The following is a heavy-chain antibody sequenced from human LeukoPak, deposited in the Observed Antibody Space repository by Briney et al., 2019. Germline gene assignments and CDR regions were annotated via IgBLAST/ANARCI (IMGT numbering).Heavy chain of an antibody. CDR2: INPNSGGT. CDR1: GYTFTGYY. J-gene: IGHJ4*02. V-gene: IGHV1-2*02. D-gene: IGHD6-13*01. Sequence: ASVKVSCKASGYTFTGYYMHWVRQAPGQGLEWMGWINPNSGGTNYAQKFQGRVTMTRDTSISTAYMELSRLRSDDTAVYYCARVAAAAGTYYFDYWGQGTLVTVSS. CDR3: ARVAAAAGTYYFDY.